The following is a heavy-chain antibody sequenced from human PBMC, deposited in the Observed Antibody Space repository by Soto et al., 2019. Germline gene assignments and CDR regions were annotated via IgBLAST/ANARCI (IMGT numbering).Heavy chain of an antibody. V-gene: IGHV2-5*02. CDR2: IYWDGDK. CDR1: GFSLSTSGAA. J-gene: IGHJ5*02. CDR3: AHRATMTIFGLIIDNGIWFDP. D-gene: IGHD3-3*01. Sequence: SGPTLVNPTQTLTLACTFSGFSLSTSGAAVGWVRQPPGRALEWLALIYWDGDKRYNASLGNRLTITKDTSMNQVVLTLTNVDPADTATYYCAHRATMTIFGLIIDNGIWFDPWGQGTRVTVSS.